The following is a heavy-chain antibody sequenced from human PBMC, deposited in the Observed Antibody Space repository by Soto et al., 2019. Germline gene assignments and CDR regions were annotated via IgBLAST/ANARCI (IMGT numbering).Heavy chain of an antibody. D-gene: IGHD3-22*01. CDR1: GFPVSSNY. J-gene: IGHJ1*01. CDR2: IYSGGST. CDR3: ARDGYDSSGYFPEYFQH. Sequence: WGSLRLSCAVSGFPVSSNYMSWVRQAPGKGLEWVSVIYSGGSTYYADSVKGRFTISRDNFKNTLYLQMNSLRAEDTAVYYCARDGYDSSGYFPEYFQHWGQGTLVTVS. V-gene: IGHV3-66*01.